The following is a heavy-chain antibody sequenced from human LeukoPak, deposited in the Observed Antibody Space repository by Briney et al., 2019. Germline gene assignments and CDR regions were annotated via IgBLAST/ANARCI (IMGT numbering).Heavy chain of an antibody. D-gene: IGHD6-6*01. Sequence: SETLSLTCTVSGGSISSYYWSWIRQPPGKGLEWIGYIYYSGSTNYNPSLKSRVTISVDTSKNQFSLKLSSVTAADTAVYYCARGNARPLTLPNNWFDPXXQGXLXTVSS. CDR2: IYYSGST. J-gene: IGHJ5*02. CDR3: ARGNARPLTLPNNWFDP. V-gene: IGHV4-59*01. CDR1: GGSISSYY.